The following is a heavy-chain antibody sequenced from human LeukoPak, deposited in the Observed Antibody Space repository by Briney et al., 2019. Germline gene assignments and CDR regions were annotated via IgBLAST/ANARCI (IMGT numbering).Heavy chain of an antibody. J-gene: IGHJ4*02. V-gene: IGHV4-61*02. CDR2: IYTSGST. D-gene: IGHD3-3*01. CDR3: ARGAGYDFWSGPRD. CDR1: GGSISSSSYY. Sequence: SETLSLTCTVSGGSISSSSYYWSWIRQPAGKGLEWIGRIYTSGSTNYNPSLKSRVTMSVDTSKNQFSLKLSSVTAADTAVYYCARGAGYDFWSGPRDWGQGTLVTVSS.